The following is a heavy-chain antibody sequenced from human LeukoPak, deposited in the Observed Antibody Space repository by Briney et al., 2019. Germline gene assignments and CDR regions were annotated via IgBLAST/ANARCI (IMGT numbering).Heavy chain of an antibody. CDR3: ARDGHGDYVGGDY. CDR2: IIPIFGTA. CDR1: GGTFSSYA. J-gene: IGHJ4*02. D-gene: IGHD4-17*01. Sequence: VASVKVSCKASGGTFSSYAISWVRQAPGQGLEWMGGIIPIFGTANYAQKFQGRVTITADESTSTAYMELSSLRSEDTAVYYCARDGHGDYVGGDYWGQGTLVTVSS. V-gene: IGHV1-69*01.